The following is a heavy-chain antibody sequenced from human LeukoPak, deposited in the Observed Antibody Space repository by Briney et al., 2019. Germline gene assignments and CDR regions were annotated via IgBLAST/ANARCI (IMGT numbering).Heavy chain of an antibody. D-gene: IGHD6-19*01. Sequence: PSETLSLTCAVYGGSFSGYYWSWIRQPPGKGLEWIGEINHSGSTNYNPSLKSRVTISVDTSKNQFSLKLSSVTAADTAVYYCARVSSSGWYWFDPWGQGTLVTVSS. CDR3: ARVSSSGWYWFDP. V-gene: IGHV4-34*01. J-gene: IGHJ5*02. CDR2: INHSGST. CDR1: GGSFSGYY.